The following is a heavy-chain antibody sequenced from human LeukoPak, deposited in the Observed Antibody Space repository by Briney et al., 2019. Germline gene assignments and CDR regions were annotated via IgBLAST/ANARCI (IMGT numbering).Heavy chain of an antibody. V-gene: IGHV3-23*01. CDR1: GFPFCSYA. D-gene: IGHD2-8*02. CDR3: AKDWWDAFDI. J-gene: IGHJ3*02. CDR2: ISGSGGST. Sequence: TGGSLRLSCAASGFPFCSYAMSWGRQAPGEGVEWVSAISGSGGSTYYADSVKGRFTISRDNSKNTLYLQMNSLRAEDTAVYYCAKDWWDAFDIWGQGTMVTVSS.